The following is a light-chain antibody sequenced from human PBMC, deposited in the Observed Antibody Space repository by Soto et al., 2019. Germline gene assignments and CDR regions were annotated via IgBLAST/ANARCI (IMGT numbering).Light chain of an antibody. CDR2: EVS. J-gene: IGLJ1*01. CDR1: SSDVGGYNY. CDR3: SSYTSSSTYV. Sequence: QSVLTQPASVSGSPGQSITISCTGTSSDVGGYNYISWYQQHPGKAPKLMIYEVSNRPSGVSNRFSGSKSGHTASLTISGLQAEDEADYYCSSYTSSSTYVFGTGTQLTVL. V-gene: IGLV2-14*01.